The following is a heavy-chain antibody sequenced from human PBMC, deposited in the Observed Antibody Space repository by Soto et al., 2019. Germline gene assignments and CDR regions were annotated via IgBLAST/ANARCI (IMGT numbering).Heavy chain of an antibody. CDR1: GGSVSNKTYY. J-gene: IGHJ4*02. CDR3: ARTTAVPNTLRSRYFFDY. D-gene: IGHD4-17*01. Sequence: SENLSLTCSVSGGSVSNKTYYWSWIRQPPGKRLEWIGYVYYGGTTNYNPSLKSRVTISVDLSKNQFSLRLSSVTTADTALYYCARTTAVPNTLRSRYFFDYWGQGTLVTVSS. CDR2: VYYGGTT. V-gene: IGHV4-61*01.